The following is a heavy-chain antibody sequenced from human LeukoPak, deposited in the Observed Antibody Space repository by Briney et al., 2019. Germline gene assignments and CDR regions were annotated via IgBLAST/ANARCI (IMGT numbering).Heavy chain of an antibody. J-gene: IGHJ5*02. D-gene: IGHD3-3*01. CDR2: IYATGST. CDR3: ARRVSEGGGPLRSGDNWLDP. V-gene: IGHV4-4*07. CDR1: GGSIRSYY. Sequence: SETLSLTCTVSGGSIRSYYWSWMRQPAGKGLEWIGRIYATGSTNYNPSLQGRVTLSIDTSKRQFSMKLSSVTAADTAVYYCARRVSEGGGPLRSGDNWLDPWGQGSLVTVSS.